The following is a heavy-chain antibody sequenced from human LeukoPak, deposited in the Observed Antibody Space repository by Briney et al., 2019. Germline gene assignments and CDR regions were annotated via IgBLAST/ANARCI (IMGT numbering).Heavy chain of an antibody. J-gene: IGHJ4*02. Sequence: SETLSLTCTVSGGSISSGSYYWSWIRQPAGKGLEWIGCIYTSGSTNYNPSLKSRVTISVDTSKNQFSLKLSSVTAADTAVYYWAREGGGYYYDSSGYYDYWGQGTLVTVSS. CDR1: GGSISSGSYY. CDR3: AREGGGYYYDSSGYYDY. D-gene: IGHD3-22*01. V-gene: IGHV4-61*02. CDR2: IYTSGST.